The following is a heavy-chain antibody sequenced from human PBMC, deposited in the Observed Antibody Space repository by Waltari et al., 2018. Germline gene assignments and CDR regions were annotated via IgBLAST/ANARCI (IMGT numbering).Heavy chain of an antibody. CDR1: GYSISSGYY. CDR3: AGLAIEGYFDH. J-gene: IGHJ4*02. CDR2: IYHSGGT. V-gene: IGHV4-38-2*01. D-gene: IGHD5-18*01. Sequence: QVQLQESGPGLVKPSETLSLTCAVSGYSISSGYYWGWIRQPPGKGLEWIGSIYHSGGTHHNPSPKRSVTISVNTSKNQFSPKPSSVTAAEPAVYYRAGLAIEGYFDHWGQGTLVTVSS.